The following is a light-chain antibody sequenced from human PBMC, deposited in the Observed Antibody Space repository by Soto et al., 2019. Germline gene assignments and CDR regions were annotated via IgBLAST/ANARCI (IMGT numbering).Light chain of an antibody. CDR2: DAS. Sequence: DIQMTQSPSTLSASVGDRVTITCRASQSISSWLAWYQQKPGKAPNLLIYDASSLESGVPSRFSGSGSGTEFTLTISSLQPDDFATYYCQQYNSYSVYTFGQGTKVDIK. CDR3: QQYNSYSVYT. V-gene: IGKV1-5*01. J-gene: IGKJ2*01. CDR1: QSISSW.